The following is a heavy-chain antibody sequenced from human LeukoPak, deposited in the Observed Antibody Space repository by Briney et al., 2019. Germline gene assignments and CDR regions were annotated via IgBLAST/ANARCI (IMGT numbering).Heavy chain of an antibody. CDR3: AGVEMATANWFDP. D-gene: IGHD5-24*01. CDR2: IIPIFGTA. J-gene: IGHJ5*02. V-gene: IGHV1-69*13. Sequence: SVKVSCKASGGTFSSYAISWVRQAPGQGLEWMGGIIPIFGTANYAQKFQGRVTITADGSTSTAYMELSSLRSEDTAVYYCAGVEMATANWFDPWGQGTLVTVSS. CDR1: GGTFSSYA.